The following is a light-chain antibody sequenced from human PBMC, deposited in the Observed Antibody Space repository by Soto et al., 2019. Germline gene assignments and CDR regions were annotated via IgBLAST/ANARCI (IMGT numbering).Light chain of an antibody. CDR2: SNN. CDR3: AAWDDSLVGV. V-gene: IGLV1-47*02. J-gene: IGLJ2*01. CDR1: RSNIGSNY. Sequence: QSVLTQPPSASGTPGQRVTISCSGSRSNIGSNYVYWYQQLPGTAPKLLIYSNNQRPSGVPDRFSGSKSGTSASLAISGLRSEDEADYYCAAWDDSLVGVLGGGTKVTVL.